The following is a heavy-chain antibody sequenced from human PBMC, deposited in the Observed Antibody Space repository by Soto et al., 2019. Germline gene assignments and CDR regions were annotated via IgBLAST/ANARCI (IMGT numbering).Heavy chain of an antibody. CDR2: INSDGSTT. D-gene: IGHD2-15*01. CDR3: ARAGWYRFDY. J-gene: IGHJ4*02. Sequence: EVQLVESGGDLVQPGGSLRLSCAASGFTFGSYWMHWVRQAPGKGLVWVSRINSDGSTTNYGDSVKGRFTISGDNAKSTLYLQMNSLRAEDAAVYYCARAGWYRFDYWGQGTLLTVSS. V-gene: IGHV3-74*01. CDR1: GFTFGSYW.